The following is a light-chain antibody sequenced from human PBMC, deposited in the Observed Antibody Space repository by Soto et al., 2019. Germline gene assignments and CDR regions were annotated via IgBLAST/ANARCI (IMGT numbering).Light chain of an antibody. Sequence: EIVLTQSPATRSLSPGERATLSCTASQSSTSSCLAWYQRKPGQAPRLLIHTTSTRATDIPDRFSGSGSGTDFTLTISRLQPEDFAVYYCQQCGGSPLFSFGPGTRVDI. CDR2: TTS. J-gene: IGKJ3*01. V-gene: IGKV3-20*01. CDR1: QSSTSSC. CDR3: QQCGGSPLFS.